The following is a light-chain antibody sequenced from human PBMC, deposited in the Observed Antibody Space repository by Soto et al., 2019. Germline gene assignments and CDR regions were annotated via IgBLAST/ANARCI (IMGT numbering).Light chain of an antibody. CDR3: QQYYNWPRT. CDR2: DAS. Sequence: EIVLTQSPATLSLSPGERATLSCRASQSVSSYLAWYQQKPGQAPRLLIYDASTRATGIPARFSGSGSGTEFTLTSSSLQPEDFAVYYCQQYYNWPRTFGQGTKVDIK. CDR1: QSVSSY. V-gene: IGKV3-15*01. J-gene: IGKJ1*01.